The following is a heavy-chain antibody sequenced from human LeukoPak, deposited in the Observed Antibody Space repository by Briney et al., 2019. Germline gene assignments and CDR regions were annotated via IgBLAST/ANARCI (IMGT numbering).Heavy chain of an antibody. CDR3: ALISGYDPFDY. D-gene: IGHD5-12*01. CDR2: ISSSSSTI. V-gene: IGHV3-48*01. Sequence: GGSLRLSCAASGFTFSSYSMNWVRQAPGKGLEWVSYISSSSSTIYYADSVKGRFTISRDSAKNSLYLQMNSLRAEDTAVYYCALISGYDPFDYWGQGTLVTVSS. CDR1: GFTFSSYS. J-gene: IGHJ4*02.